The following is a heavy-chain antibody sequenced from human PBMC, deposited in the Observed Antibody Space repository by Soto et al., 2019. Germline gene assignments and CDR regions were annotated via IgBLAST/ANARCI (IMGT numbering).Heavy chain of an antibody. V-gene: IGHV1-69*06. CDR1: GGLVSKYS. CDR2: VLPISGST. J-gene: IGHJ4*01. Sequence: QVQLVQSGAEVRKPGSSVKVSCKTSGGLVSKYSFNWVRQAPGQGLEWMGGVLPISGSTDYAQKFQGRLTITADRSTSTVYMELSRLRSDDTANYYCATIRVRVDPLRFEDGGQGMLISVSS. CDR3: ATIRVRVDPLRFED. D-gene: IGHD5-12*01.